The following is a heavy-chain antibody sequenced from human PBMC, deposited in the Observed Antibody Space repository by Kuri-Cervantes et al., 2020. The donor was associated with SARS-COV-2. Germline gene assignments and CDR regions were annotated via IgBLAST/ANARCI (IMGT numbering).Heavy chain of an antibody. V-gene: IGHV4-59*02. Sequence: SETLSLTSTVSGGSVSSYYWSWIRQPPGKGLEWIGYIYYSGSTNYNPSLKSRVTISVDTSKNQFSLKLSSVTAADTAVYYCARDAYSCSWSQYDYWGQGTLVTDSS. CDR1: GGSVSSYY. D-gene: IGHD6-13*01. CDR2: IYYSGST. J-gene: IGHJ4*02. CDR3: ARDAYSCSWSQYDY.